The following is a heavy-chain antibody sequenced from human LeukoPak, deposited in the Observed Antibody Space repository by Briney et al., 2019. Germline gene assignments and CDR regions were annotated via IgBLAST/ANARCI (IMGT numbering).Heavy chain of an antibody. V-gene: IGHV3-23*01. J-gene: IGHJ4*02. Sequence: GGSLRLSCAASGFTFRSYGMSWVRQAPGKGLEWVSVINGSGGSTYYADSVKGRFTLSRDSCKNTLYLSMNNLRAKGMAVYLLARDIMDVDGYSSFDYWGQGTLVTVSS. CDR3: ARDIMDVDGYSSFDY. CDR2: INGSGGST. CDR1: GFTFRSYG. D-gene: IGHD5-24*01.